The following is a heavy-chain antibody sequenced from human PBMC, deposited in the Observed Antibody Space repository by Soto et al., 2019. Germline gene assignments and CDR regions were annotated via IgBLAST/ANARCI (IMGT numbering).Heavy chain of an antibody. CDR2: THYSGNT. CDR3: ARVQATLTRLFDY. Sequence: SETLSLTCTVSGGSISTYYWDWIRQPPGKELEWIGYTHYSGNTNYHPSLKSRVTISLDTSRNQFSLRLSSVTAADTAVYYCARVQATLTRLFDYWGQGTLVIVSS. J-gene: IGHJ4*02. CDR1: GGSISTYY. V-gene: IGHV4-59*01. D-gene: IGHD4-17*01.